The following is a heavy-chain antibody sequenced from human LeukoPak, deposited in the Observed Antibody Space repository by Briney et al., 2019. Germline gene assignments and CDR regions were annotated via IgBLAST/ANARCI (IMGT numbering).Heavy chain of an antibody. V-gene: IGHV4-34*01. D-gene: IGHD6-13*01. CDR3: ARGGSSWPKGPFDY. CDR1: GGSFSGYY. CDR2: INESGST. J-gene: IGHJ4*02. Sequence: SETLSLTCGVSGGSFSGYYWSWIRQSPGKGLEWIGEINESGSTDYNPSLMSRVTISLDTSKNQFSLKLSSVTAADTAVYYCARGGSSWPKGPFDYWGQGTLVTVSS.